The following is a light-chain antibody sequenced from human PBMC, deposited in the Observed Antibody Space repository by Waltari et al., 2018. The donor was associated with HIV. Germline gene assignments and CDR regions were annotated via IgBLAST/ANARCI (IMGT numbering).Light chain of an antibody. CDR2: DVN. CDR1: SLYIGTYNY. Sequence: QSALTHPASVSGSPGQSITISCTGTSLYIGTYNYVSWYQQHPGKAPKLISFDVNNRPSGISDRFSGSKSANMASLTISGLQAADEADYYCRSYSRTNTWVFGGGTRLTVL. CDR3: RSYSRTNTWV. V-gene: IGLV2-14*03. J-gene: IGLJ3*02.